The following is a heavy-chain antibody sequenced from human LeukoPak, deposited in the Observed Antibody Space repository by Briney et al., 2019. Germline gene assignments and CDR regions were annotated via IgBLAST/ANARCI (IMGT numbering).Heavy chain of an antibody. CDR2: INHSGST. Sequence: SETLSLTCAVYGGSFSGYYWSWIRQPPGKGLEWIGEINHSGSTNYNPSLKSRVTISVDTSKNQFSLKLSSVTAADTAVYYCARPYLPYCSSTSCYEGAFDIWGQRTMVTVSS. CDR1: GGSFSGYY. J-gene: IGHJ3*02. CDR3: ARPYLPYCSSTSCYEGAFDI. D-gene: IGHD2-2*01. V-gene: IGHV4-34*01.